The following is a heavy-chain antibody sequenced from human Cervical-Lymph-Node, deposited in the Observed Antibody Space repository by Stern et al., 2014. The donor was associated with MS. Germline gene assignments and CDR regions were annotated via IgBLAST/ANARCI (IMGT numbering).Heavy chain of an antibody. V-gene: IGHV3-30-3*01. J-gene: IGHJ2*01. Sequence: VQLVESGGGVVQPGRSLRLSCAASGFTFSSYAMHWVRQAPGKGLEWVAVISYDGSNKYYADSVKGRFTISRDNSKNTLYLQMNSLRAEDTAVYYCARDFEDYYDSSGYYRPGLWGRGTLVTVSS. D-gene: IGHD3-22*01. CDR1: GFTFSSYA. CDR3: ARDFEDYYDSSGYYRPGL. CDR2: ISYDGSNK.